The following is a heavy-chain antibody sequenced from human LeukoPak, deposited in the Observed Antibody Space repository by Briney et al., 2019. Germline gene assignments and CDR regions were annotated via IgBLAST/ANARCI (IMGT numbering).Heavy chain of an antibody. V-gene: IGHV3-7*03. J-gene: IGHJ4*02. D-gene: IGHD2-2*01. CDR1: GFTFSSYW. CDR3: AREGVYCSSTRCYGILDYFDY. Sequence: GGSLSFSCAASGFTFSSYWMSWVRQAPGKGLERVANIKQDGSEKYYVDSVKGRFTISRDNAKNSLYLQMNSLRAEDTAVYYCAREGVYCSSTRCYGILDYFDYWGQGTLVTVSS. CDR2: IKQDGSEK.